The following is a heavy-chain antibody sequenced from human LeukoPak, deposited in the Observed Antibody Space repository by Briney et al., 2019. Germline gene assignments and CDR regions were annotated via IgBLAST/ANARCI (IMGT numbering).Heavy chain of an antibody. CDR1: GFTFSSYG. Sequence: GGSLRLSCASSGFTFSSYGMHWVRQAPGKGLEWVAFIRYDGSNKYYADSVKGRFTISRDNSKNTLYLQMNSLRAEDTAVYYCARTRAWFGGTYFDYWGQGTLVTVSS. V-gene: IGHV3-30*02. CDR3: ARTRAWFGGTYFDY. J-gene: IGHJ4*02. D-gene: IGHD3-10*01. CDR2: IRYDGSNK.